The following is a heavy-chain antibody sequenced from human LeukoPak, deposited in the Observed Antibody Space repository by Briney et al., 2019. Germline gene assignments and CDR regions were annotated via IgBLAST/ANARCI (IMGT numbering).Heavy chain of an antibody. CDR2: ISGSGGST. CDR1: GFTVSSNY. J-gene: IGHJ4*02. V-gene: IGHV3-23*01. D-gene: IGHD1-26*01. CDR3: ARVGIVGATGGFDY. Sequence: GGSLRLSCAASGFTVSSNYMSWVRQAPGKGLEWVSAISGSGGSTYYADSVKGRFTISRDNSKNTLYLQMNSLRAEDTAVYYCARVGIVGATGGFDYWGQGTLVTVSS.